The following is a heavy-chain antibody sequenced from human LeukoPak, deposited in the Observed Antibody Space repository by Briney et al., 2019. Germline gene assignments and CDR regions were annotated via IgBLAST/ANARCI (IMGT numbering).Heavy chain of an antibody. CDR1: GCTFSDYY. CDR3: ARDQIGSW. V-gene: IGHV3-11*06. Sequence: GGTLSLSCEASGCTFSDYYLGWIRQAPGKGLEWISYISGSSSHINCADSVKGRFTISRDNDKKSVYLQMDRLRVEDTAVYYCARDQIGSWWGQGTLVIVSS. D-gene: IGHD6-13*01. J-gene: IGHJ4*02. CDR2: ISGSSSHI.